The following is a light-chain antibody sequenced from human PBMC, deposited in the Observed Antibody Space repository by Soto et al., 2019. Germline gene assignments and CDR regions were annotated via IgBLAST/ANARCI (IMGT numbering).Light chain of an antibody. CDR2: GAT. V-gene: IGKV3-15*01. CDR1: QSVRSN. J-gene: IGKJ1*01. CDR3: QHYNNWPT. Sequence: IVMTQFPATLSVFPGERATLSCRASQSVRSNLDWYQQKPGQAPRLLIYGATTRATGIPARFNGSGSGTVFTLSISSLQSEDIAVYYCQHYNNWPTFGQGTKVDIK.